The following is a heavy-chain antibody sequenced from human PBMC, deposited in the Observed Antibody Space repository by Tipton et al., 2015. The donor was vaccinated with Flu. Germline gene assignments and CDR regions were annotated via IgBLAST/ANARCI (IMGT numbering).Heavy chain of an antibody. CDR2: ISWNSGSI. CDR3: AKDKGSRAAAGIGDY. J-gene: IGHJ4*02. CDR1: GFTFDDYA. Sequence: SLRLSCAASGFTFDDYAMHWVRQAPGKGLEWVSGISWNSGSIGYADSVKGRFTISRDNAKNSLYLQMNSLRAEDTALYYCAKDKGSRAAAGIGDYWGQGTLVTVSS. D-gene: IGHD6-13*01. V-gene: IGHV3-9*01.